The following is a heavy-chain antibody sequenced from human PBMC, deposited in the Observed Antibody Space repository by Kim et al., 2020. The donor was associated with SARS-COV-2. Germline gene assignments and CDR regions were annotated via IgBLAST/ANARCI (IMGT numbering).Heavy chain of an antibody. CDR3: AKDESMVRGVPYYYYYGMDV. Sequence: RFTISRDNSKNTLYLQMNSLRAEDTDVYYCAKDESMVRGVPYYYYYGMDVWGQGTTVTVSS. J-gene: IGHJ6*02. V-gene: IGHV3-23*03. D-gene: IGHD3-10*01.